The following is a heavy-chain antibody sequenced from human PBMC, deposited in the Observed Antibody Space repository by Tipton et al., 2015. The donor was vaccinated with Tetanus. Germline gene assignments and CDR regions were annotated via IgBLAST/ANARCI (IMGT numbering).Heavy chain of an antibody. Sequence: QVQLVQSGAEVKKPGASVKVSCKASGYTFTSYYMHWVRQAPGQGLEWMGIINPRGGSTSYAQKFQGRVTMTRDTSTSTVYMELSSLRSEDTAVYYGAGDGGPSRGFGDDDWFDPWGQGTLVPVSS. CDR3: AGDGGPSRGFGDDDWFDP. CDR1: GYTFTSYY. D-gene: IGHD3-10*01. J-gene: IGHJ5*02. V-gene: IGHV1-46*01. CDR2: INPRGGST.